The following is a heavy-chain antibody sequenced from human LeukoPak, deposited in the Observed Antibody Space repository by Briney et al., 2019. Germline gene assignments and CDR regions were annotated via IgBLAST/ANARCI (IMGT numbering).Heavy chain of an antibody. V-gene: IGHV3-7*01. Sequence: GGSLRLSCAASGFTFGTSWMDWVRQAPGKGLEWVANIKGDGSETNYGDSAKGRFTISRDNPKNSLYLQMGSLRVEDTAIYYCAKSLDYWGQGTLVTVSS. CDR2: IKGDGSET. CDR1: GFTFGTSW. J-gene: IGHJ4*02. CDR3: AKSLDY.